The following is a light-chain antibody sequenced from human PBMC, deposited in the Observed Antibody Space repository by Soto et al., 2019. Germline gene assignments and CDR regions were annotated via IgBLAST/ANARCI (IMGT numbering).Light chain of an antibody. V-gene: IGKV3-20*01. J-gene: IGKJ1*01. CDR2: GVS. CDR1: QSVGSTY. CDR3: QQYGRSPWT. Sequence: EIVLTQSPGTLSLSPGERATLSCRASQSVGSTYLAWYQQKPGQAPRLLIYGVSSRATGIPDRFSASGSGADFTLTISRLEPEDFAVYYCQQYGRSPWTFGQGTKV.